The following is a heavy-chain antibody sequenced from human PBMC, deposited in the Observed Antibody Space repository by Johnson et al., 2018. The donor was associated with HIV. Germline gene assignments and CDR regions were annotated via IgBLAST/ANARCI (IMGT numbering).Heavy chain of an antibody. Sequence: QVQLVESGGGLVKPGGSLRLSCAGSGFTFSDHYMSWVRQAPGKGLEWVSYISSSGSTIYYADSLKGRFTIPRDNAKNSLYLQMNSLRGEDSAVYYCVRDRGTVVIWSYAFDVWGQGTVVTVSS. D-gene: IGHD3-22*01. CDR1: GFTFSDHY. J-gene: IGHJ3*01. V-gene: IGHV3-11*04. CDR3: VRDRGTVVIWSYAFDV. CDR2: ISSSGSTI.